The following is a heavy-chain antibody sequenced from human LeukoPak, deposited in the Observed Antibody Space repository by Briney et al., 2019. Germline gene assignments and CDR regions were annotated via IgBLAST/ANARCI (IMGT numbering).Heavy chain of an antibody. CDR1: GYTFTGYY. CDR2: INPNSGGT. J-gene: IGHJ3*02. Sequence: GASVKVSCKASGYTFTGYYIHWVRQAPGQGLEWMGWINPNSGGTNYAQKFQGRVTMTRDTSISTAYMELSSLRSEDTAVYYCARDTPPHYYDPKDAFDIWGQGTMVTVSS. V-gene: IGHV1-2*02. CDR3: ARDTPPHYYDPKDAFDI. D-gene: IGHD3-22*01.